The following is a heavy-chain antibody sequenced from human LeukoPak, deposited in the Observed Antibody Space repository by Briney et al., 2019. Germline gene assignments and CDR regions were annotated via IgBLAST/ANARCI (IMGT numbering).Heavy chain of an antibody. Sequence: SGTLSLTCTVSGGSISSYYWSWIRQPPGKGLEWIGYMYYSGSTNYNPSLKSRVTISVDTSKNQFSLKLSSVTAADTAVFYCARGGGYSYGSLDYWGQGTLVTVSS. D-gene: IGHD5-18*01. CDR1: GGSISSYY. CDR3: ARGGGYSYGSLDY. J-gene: IGHJ4*02. CDR2: MYYSGST. V-gene: IGHV4-59*01.